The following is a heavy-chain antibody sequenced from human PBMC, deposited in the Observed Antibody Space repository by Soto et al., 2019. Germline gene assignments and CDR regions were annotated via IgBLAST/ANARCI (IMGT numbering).Heavy chain of an antibody. CDR3: ARDLGYCSGANCYRHYFDY. CDR2: ISTYNGYT. CDR1: GSTFTSYG. D-gene: IGHD2-15*01. J-gene: IGHJ4*02. V-gene: IGHV1-18*01. Sequence: QVQLVQSGAEVKKPGASVKVSCKASGSTFTSYGISWVRQAPGQGLEWMGWISTYNGYTNYAQKLQGRVTMTTDTSTSTVYMELRSLTSDDTAVYYCARDLGYCSGANCYRHYFDYWGQGTLVTVSS.